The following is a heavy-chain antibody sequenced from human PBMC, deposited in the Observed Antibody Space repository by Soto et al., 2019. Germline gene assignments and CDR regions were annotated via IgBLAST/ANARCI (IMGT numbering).Heavy chain of an antibody. J-gene: IGHJ4*02. Sequence: EVQLVESGGGLVQPGGSLRLSCSASGFPFNSYAMSWVRQAPGKGLEWVSGISGSGGNTYYADSVKGRYTISRDNSKNTLYLRMNSLRAEDTAVYYCVKREARGSGSPYWGQGTLVTVSS. V-gene: IGHV3-23*04. D-gene: IGHD3-10*01. CDR2: ISGSGGNT. CDR1: GFPFNSYA. CDR3: VKREARGSGSPY.